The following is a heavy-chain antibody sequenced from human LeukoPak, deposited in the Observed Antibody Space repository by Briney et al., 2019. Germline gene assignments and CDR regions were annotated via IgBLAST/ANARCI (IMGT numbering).Heavy chain of an antibody. CDR3: ASWDSSGYYYDY. CDR2: INHSGST. D-gene: IGHD3-22*01. J-gene: IGHJ4*02. CDR1: GGSISGYY. V-gene: IGHV4-34*01. Sequence: SETLSLTCTVSGGSISGYYWSWIRQPPGKGLEWIGEINHSGSTNYNPSLKSRVTISVDTSKNQFSLKLSSVTAADTAVYYCASWDSSGYYYDYWGQGTLVTVSS.